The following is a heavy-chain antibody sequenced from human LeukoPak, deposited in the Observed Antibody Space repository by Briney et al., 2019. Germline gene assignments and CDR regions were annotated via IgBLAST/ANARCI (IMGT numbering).Heavy chain of an antibody. D-gene: IGHD5-12*01. CDR2: INHSGST. V-gene: IGHV4-34*01. CDR1: GGSFSGYY. Sequence: PSETLSLTCAVYGGSFSGYYWSWIRQPPGKGLEWIGEINHSGSTNYNPSLKSRVIISVDTSKNQFSLKLSSVTAADTAVYYCATARSVSGYDLFDYWGQGTLVTVSS. J-gene: IGHJ4*02. CDR3: ATARSVSGYDLFDY.